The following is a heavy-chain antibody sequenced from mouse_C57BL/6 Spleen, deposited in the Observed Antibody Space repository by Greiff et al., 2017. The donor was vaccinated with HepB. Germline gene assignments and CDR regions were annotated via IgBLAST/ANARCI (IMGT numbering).Heavy chain of an antibody. J-gene: IGHJ4*01. CDR1: GFTFSDYY. Sequence: EVQLVEPEGGLVQPGSSMKLSCTASGFTFSDYYMAWVRQVPEKGLEWVANINYDGSSTYYLDSLKSRFIISRDNAKNILYLQMSSLKSEDTATYYCARDTYYYGSSYAWAMDYWGQGTSVTVSS. D-gene: IGHD1-1*01. CDR2: INYDGSST. V-gene: IGHV5-16*01. CDR3: ARDTYYYGSSYAWAMDY.